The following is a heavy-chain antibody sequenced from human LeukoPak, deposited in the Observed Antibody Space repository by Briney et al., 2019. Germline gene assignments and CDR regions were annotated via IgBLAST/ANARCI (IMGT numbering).Heavy chain of an antibody. J-gene: IGHJ6*03. CDR2: IYPGDSDT. V-gene: IGHV5-51*01. D-gene: IGHD3-10*01. CDR1: GYSFSTKW. Sequence: HGESLKISCKASGYSFSTKWIGWVRQMPGKGLEWMGIIYPGDSDTRYSPSFQNQVTISADKSNNTAYLQWSSLKASDTAIYFCARHPPYGSGIPYMDVWGKGTTVTVSS. CDR3: ARHPPYGSGIPYMDV.